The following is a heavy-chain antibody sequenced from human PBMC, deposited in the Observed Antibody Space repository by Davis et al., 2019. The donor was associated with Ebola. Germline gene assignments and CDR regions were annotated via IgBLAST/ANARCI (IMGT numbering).Heavy chain of an antibody. J-gene: IGHJ4*02. V-gene: IGHV3-21*01. CDR3: AKGVVVTAAPPGWH. Sequence: PGGSLRLSCAASGFTFSSYSMNWVRQAPGKGLEWVSSISSSSSYIYYADSVKGRFTISRDNAKNSLYLQMNSLRAEDTAVYYCAKGVVVTAAPPGWHWGQGTLVTVSS. CDR2: ISSSSSYI. D-gene: IGHD2-21*02. CDR1: GFTFSSYS.